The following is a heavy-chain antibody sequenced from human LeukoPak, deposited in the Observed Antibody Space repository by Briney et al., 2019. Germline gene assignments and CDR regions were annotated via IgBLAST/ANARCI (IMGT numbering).Heavy chain of an antibody. Sequence: PGGSLRLSCAASGFTFSSYGMNWVRQAPGQGLEWVSYISSTSGTIYYADSVKGRFTISRDNAKTSLYLQMDSLRDEDTAVYYCARDLWGTSGYRFDYWGRGTLVTVSS. CDR1: GFTFSSYG. D-gene: IGHD3-22*01. V-gene: IGHV3-48*02. J-gene: IGHJ4*02. CDR3: ARDLWGTSGYRFDY. CDR2: ISSTSGTI.